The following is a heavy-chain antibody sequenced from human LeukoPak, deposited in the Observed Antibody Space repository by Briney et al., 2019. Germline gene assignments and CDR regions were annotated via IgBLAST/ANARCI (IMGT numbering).Heavy chain of an antibody. CDR3: ARLSGAPVRHPIYHFDY. CDR1: GYSISSGYY. J-gene: IGHJ4*02. Sequence: SETLSLTCAVSGYSISSGYYWGWIRQPPGKGLEWIGNVYHSGSTYKNPSLKSRVSISLATSNNQFYLKLTSVTAADTAIYYCARLSGAPVRHPIYHFDYWGQGTLVTVSS. V-gene: IGHV4-38-2*01. D-gene: IGHD1-26*01. CDR2: VYHSGST.